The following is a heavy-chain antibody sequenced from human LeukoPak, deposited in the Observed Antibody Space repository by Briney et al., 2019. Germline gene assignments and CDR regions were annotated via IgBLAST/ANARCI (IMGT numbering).Heavy chain of an antibody. D-gene: IGHD3-3*01. CDR2: NGNGGST. CDR1: GFTFDDYG. Sequence: PGGSLRLSCAASGFTFDDYGMSWVRQVPGKGLEWVSSNGNGGSTAYADSVKGRFTISRDNAKNSLFLQMNSLRAEDTAFYYCARHDFWSGFKGGDYWGQGTLVTVSS. V-gene: IGHV3-20*04. CDR3: ARHDFWSGFKGGDY. J-gene: IGHJ4*02.